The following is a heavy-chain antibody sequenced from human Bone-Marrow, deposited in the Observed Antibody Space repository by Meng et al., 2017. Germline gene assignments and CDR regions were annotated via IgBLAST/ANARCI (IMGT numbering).Heavy chain of an antibody. CDR2: IYYSGST. Sequence: SETLSLTCTVSGGSISSYYWSWIRQPPGKGLEWIGYIYYSGSTNYNPSLKSRVTISVDTSKNQFSLKLSSVTAADTAVYYCARESVAAAGYFDYWGQGTLVTVSS. V-gene: IGHV4-59*01. CDR1: GGSISSYY. CDR3: ARESVAAAGYFDY. D-gene: IGHD6-13*01. J-gene: IGHJ4*02.